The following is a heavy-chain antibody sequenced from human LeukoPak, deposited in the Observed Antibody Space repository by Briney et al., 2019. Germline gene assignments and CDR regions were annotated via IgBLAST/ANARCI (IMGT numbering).Heavy chain of an antibody. CDR2: ISTTGATT. CDR1: GFTFSSYA. V-gene: IGHV3-23*01. Sequence: PGGSLRLSCAASGFTFSSYAMGWVRQAPGMGLEWVSAISTTGATTYDADYVKGGFMTSGDKSKSSLYLQMNSLRAEDTAVYYCAKRLSGSGSYPHFDYWGQGTLVTVSS. CDR3: AKRLSGSGSYPHFDY. D-gene: IGHD1-26*01. J-gene: IGHJ4*02.